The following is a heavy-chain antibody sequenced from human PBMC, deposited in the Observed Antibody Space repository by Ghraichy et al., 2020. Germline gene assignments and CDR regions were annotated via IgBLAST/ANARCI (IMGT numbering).Heavy chain of an antibody. D-gene: IGHD1-26*01. V-gene: IGHV3-7*03. Sequence: GGSLRLSCAASGFTFSSYWMSWVRQAPGKGLEWVANIKQDGSEKYYVDSVKGRFTISRDNAKNSLYLQMNSLRAEDTAVYYCARVISGSYYVIYYYGMDVWGQGTTVTVSS. CDR2: IKQDGSEK. J-gene: IGHJ6*02. CDR1: GFTFSSYW. CDR3: ARVISGSYYVIYYYGMDV.